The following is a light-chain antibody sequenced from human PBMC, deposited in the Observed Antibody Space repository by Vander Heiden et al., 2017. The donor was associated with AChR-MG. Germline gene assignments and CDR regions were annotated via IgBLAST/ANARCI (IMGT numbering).Light chain of an antibody. CDR3: AGWDDRLNGVI. CDR1: SSNIGSNN. V-gene: IGLV1-44*01. J-gene: IGLJ2*01. CDR2: SNN. Sequence: QSVLTQPPSASGTPGQRVTISCSGSSSNIGSNNVNWYQQLPGTAPKLLTYSNNQRPSGVPDRFSGSKSGTSASLAISGLQPEDEGDYYCAGWDDRLNGVIFGGGTKLTVL.